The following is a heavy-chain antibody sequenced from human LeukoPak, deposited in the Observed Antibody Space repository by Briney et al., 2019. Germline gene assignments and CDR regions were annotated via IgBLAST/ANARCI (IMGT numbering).Heavy chain of an antibody. V-gene: IGHV3-30*18. J-gene: IGHJ4*02. CDR1: GFTFRNYG. Sequence: GGSLRLSCAASGFTFRNYGMHWVRQAPGKGLEWVAVISKDGGSNKYHADSVKGRFTISRDNSMNTLYLQMNSLRAEDTAVYYCAKGWSVRIVVVPAAISSWGQGTLVTVSS. CDR2: ISKDGGSNK. D-gene: IGHD2-2*01. CDR3: AKGWSVRIVVVPAAISS.